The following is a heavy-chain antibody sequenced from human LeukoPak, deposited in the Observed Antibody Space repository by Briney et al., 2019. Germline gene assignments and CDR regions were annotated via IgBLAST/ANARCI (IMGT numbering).Heavy chain of an antibody. V-gene: IGHV4-59*11. Sequence: SETLSLTCTVSGGSISSHYWSWIRQPPGKGLEWIGSISYSRSTNYNPSLKSRVTISVDTSKNQFSLKLSSVTAADTGVYYCARGGYCGGDCYNPHYYYYYYYMDVWGKGTTVTVSS. CDR2: ISYSRST. D-gene: IGHD2-21*02. CDR3: ARGGYCGGDCYNPHYYYYYYYMDV. J-gene: IGHJ6*03. CDR1: GGSISSHY.